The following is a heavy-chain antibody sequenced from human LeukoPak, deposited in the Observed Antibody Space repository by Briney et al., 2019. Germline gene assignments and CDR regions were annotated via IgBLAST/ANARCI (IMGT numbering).Heavy chain of an antibody. CDR3: ARDRDFDY. V-gene: IGHV3-21*01. CDR2: ISHSSSYI. J-gene: IGHJ4*02. Sequence: GGSLRLSCAASGLTFSGYSMNWVRQAPGKGLEWVSSISHSSSYIYYTDSVKGRFTISRDNAENSLYLQMNSLRAEDTAVYYCARDRDFDYWGQGTLVTVSS. CDR1: GLTFSGYS.